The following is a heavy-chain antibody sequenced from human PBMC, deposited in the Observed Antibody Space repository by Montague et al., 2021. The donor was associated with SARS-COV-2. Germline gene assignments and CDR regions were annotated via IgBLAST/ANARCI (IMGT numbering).Heavy chain of an antibody. D-gene: IGHD1-1*01. CDR2: IYYSGST. CDR3: AREDAGGWCFDL. V-gene: IGHV4-39*07. J-gene: IGHJ2*01. CDR1: GGSISGSSYY. Sequence: SETLSLTCTVSGGSISGSSYYWGWIRQPPGKGLEWIGSIYYSGSTFYNPSLRSRVTMSVDTSKNQFSLRLSSVTAADTAVFYCAREDAGGWCFDLWGRGTLVTVSS.